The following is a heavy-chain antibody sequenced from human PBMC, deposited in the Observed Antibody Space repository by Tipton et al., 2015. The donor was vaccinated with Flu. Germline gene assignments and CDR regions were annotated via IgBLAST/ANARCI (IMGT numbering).Heavy chain of an antibody. CDR3: ATLTGDDY. CDR2: ISSSGNTI. V-gene: IGHV3-48*03. CDR1: GFTFSSFD. D-gene: IGHD7-27*01. Sequence: SLRLSCAASGFTFSSFDMNWVRQAPGKGLEWVSYISSSGNTISYADSVRGRFTISRDNTKKSLYLQLNSLRAEDTAIYYCATLTGDDYWGQGILVTVSS. J-gene: IGHJ4*02.